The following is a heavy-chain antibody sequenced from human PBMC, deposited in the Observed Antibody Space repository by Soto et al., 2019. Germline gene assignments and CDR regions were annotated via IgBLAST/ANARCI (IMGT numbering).Heavy chain of an antibody. J-gene: IGHJ5*02. V-gene: IGHV3-21*01. CDR2: ISSSSSYI. CDR1: GFTFSSYS. Sequence: EVQLVESGGGLVKPGGSLRLSCAASGFTFSSYSMNWVRQAPGKGLEWVSSISSSSSYIYYADSVKGRFTISRDNAKNSLYLHMNSLRAEDTAVYYCARDRSKLYSSSWYVSNALYPWGQGTLVTVSS. CDR3: ARDRSKLYSSSWYVSNALYP. D-gene: IGHD6-13*01.